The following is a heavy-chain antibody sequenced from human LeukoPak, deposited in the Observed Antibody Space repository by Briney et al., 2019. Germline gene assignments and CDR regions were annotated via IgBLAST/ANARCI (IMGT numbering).Heavy chain of an antibody. CDR3: ARGNIDY. D-gene: IGHD1/OR15-1a*01. V-gene: IGHV1-2*02. Sequence: ASVKVSCKASGYTFNNYGISWVRQAPGQGLEWMGWINPNSGGTNYSQNFQGRITMTRDTSISTAYMDLSGLKFDDTAVYYCARGNIDYWGQGTLVTVSS. CDR2: INPNSGGT. J-gene: IGHJ4*02. CDR1: GYTFNNYG.